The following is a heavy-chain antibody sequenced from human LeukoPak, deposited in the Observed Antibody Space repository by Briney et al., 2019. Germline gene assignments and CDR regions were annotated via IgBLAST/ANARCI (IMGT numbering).Heavy chain of an antibody. D-gene: IGHD2-15*01. CDR2: ISGRGSTT. Sequence: GGSLRLSCAASGFTFSSYAMNWVRQAPGKGLEWGSAISGRGSTTYYADSVRGRFTISRDNSKNTLFLQMNSLTAEDTAIYSCARPRLEYCSGGSCFDAFDIWGQGTMVTVSS. CDR3: ARPRLEYCSGGSCFDAFDI. CDR1: GFTFSSYA. V-gene: IGHV3-23*01. J-gene: IGHJ3*02.